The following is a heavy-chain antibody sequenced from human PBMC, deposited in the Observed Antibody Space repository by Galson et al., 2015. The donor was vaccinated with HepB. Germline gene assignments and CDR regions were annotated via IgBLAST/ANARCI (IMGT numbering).Heavy chain of an antibody. V-gene: IGHV1-2*02. D-gene: IGHD3-3*01. CDR3: ARDDRGDFWSGPLYYLDV. Sequence: SVKVSCKASGYTFTGYYMHWVRQAPGQGLEWMGWINPNSGGTNYAQKFQGRVTMTRDTAISTAYMELSRLRSDATAVYYCARDDRGDFWSGPLYYLDVWGKGTTVTVSS. CDR2: INPNSGGT. CDR1: GYTFTGYY. J-gene: IGHJ6*03.